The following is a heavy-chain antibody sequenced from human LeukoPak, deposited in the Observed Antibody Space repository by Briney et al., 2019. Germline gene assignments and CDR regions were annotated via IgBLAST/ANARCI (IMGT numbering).Heavy chain of an antibody. J-gene: IGHJ6*02. Sequence: GGSLRLSCSASGFTFSNYAMHWVRIAPGQGLEFVSSISSNGGSTYYADAVKGRFSISRDNYKNTLYFQMSSLRAEDTAVYYCVKGTGTKYYYYGMDVWGQGTTVTVSS. CDR1: GFTFSNYA. CDR3: VKGTGTKYYYYGMDV. CDR2: ISSNGGST. V-gene: IGHV3-64D*06. D-gene: IGHD3/OR15-3a*01.